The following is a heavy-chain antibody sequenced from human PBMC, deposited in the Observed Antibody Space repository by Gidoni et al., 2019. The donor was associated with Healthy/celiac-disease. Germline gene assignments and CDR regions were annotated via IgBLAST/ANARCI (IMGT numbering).Heavy chain of an antibody. CDR1: GGSISSGDYY. CDR2: IYYSGST. Sequence: QVQLQESGPGLVKPSQTLSLTCTVSGGSISSGDYYWSWIRQPPGKGLEWIGYIYYSGSTYYNPSLKSRVTISVDTSKNQFSLKLSSVTAADTAVYYCARDAGYCSGGSCLAPFDYWGQGTLVTVSS. D-gene: IGHD2-15*01. J-gene: IGHJ4*02. CDR3: ARDAGYCSGGSCLAPFDY. V-gene: IGHV4-30-4*01.